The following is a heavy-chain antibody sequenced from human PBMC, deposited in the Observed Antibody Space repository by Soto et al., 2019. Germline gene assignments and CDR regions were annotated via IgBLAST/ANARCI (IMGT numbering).Heavy chain of an antibody. CDR1: GYTFTSYH. CDR3: ARDTPHTDC. V-gene: IGHV1-18*01. CDR2: ISAYNTNT. J-gene: IGHJ4*02. D-gene: IGHD2-2*02. Sequence: QVQLVQSGAEVKKPGASVKVSCKTSGYTFTSYHISWVRQAPGQGLEWMGWISAYNTNTNYAQKFQGRVTMTTDTITSSAYMELRSLRSDVTAVYYCARDTPHTDCWGQGTLVTVSS.